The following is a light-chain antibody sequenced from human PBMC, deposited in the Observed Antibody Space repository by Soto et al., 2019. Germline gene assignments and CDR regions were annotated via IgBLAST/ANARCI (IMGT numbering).Light chain of an antibody. CDR2: GAS. CDR3: QQYHTWPIT. J-gene: IGKJ4*01. Sequence: ESVLTQSPGTLSLSPGERATLSCRASQSVSSNYLAWYQQKPGQAPRLLIYGASTRATGIPDRFSGSGSGTDFTLTISSLQSEDCAIYYCQQYHTWPITFGGGTKVDI. CDR1: QSVSSNY. V-gene: IGKV3-20*01.